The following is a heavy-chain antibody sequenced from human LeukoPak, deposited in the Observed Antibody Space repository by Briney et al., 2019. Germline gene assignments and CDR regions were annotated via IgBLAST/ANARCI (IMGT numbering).Heavy chain of an antibody. V-gene: IGHV4-30-4*08. CDR1: GGSISSGDYY. CDR2: IYYSGST. J-gene: IGHJ5*02. Sequence: SQTLSLTCTVSGGSISSGDYYWSWIRQPPGTGLEWIGYIYYSGSTYYNPSLKSRVTISVDTSKNQFSLKLSPVTAADTAVYYCARENCSSTSCSLSGWFDPWGQGTLVTVSS. CDR3: ARENCSSTSCSLSGWFDP. D-gene: IGHD2-2*01.